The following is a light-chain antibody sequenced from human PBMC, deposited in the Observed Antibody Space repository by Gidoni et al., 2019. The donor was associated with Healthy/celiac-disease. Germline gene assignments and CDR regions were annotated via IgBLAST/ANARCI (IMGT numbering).Light chain of an antibody. Sequence: SQSISSWLAWYQQKPGKAPKLLIYKASSLESGVPSRFSGSGSGTEFTLTISSLQPDDFATYYCQQYNNYSWTFGQGTKVEIK. CDR2: KAS. V-gene: IGKV1-5*03. CDR3: QQYNNYSWT. J-gene: IGKJ1*01. CDR1: QSISSW.